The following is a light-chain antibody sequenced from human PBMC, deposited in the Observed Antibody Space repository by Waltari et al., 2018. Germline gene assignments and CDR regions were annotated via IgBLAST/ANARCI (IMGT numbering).Light chain of an antibody. CDR3: QNYVRLPAT. CDR1: QSIRTY. CDR2: HAS. Sequence: QSPGTLSLSPGERATLSCKASQSIRTYLAWYQQKPGQAPRLLIYHASSRATGIPDRFSGSGSGTDFSLTISRLEPEDFAVYYCQNYVRLPATFGQGTKVEIK. J-gene: IGKJ1*01. V-gene: IGKV3-20*01.